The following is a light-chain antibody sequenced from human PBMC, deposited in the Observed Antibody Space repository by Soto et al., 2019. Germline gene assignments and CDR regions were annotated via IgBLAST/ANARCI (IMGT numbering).Light chain of an antibody. CDR1: QSVSSSY. CDR2: ATS. J-gene: IGKJ3*01. Sequence: EIVLTRSPGTLSLSPGERATLSCRASQSVSSSYLAWYQQKPGQAPRLLIYATSNRATGIPDRFSGSGSGADFTLTISRLEPEDFAVYYCQQYGNSPVFTFGPGTKVDIK. CDR3: QQYGNSPVFT. V-gene: IGKV3-20*01.